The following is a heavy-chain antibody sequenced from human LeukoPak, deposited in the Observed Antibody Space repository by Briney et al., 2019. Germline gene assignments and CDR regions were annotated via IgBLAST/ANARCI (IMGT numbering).Heavy chain of an antibody. D-gene: IGHD6-13*01. Sequence: TPSQTLSLTCTVSGGSISSGSNYWSWLRQPAGKGLEWIGRIYTSGSTNYHPSLKSRVTISVDTSKNQFSLKLSSVTAADTAVYYCARVKHSSRSYYYYYMDVWGKGTTVTVSS. V-gene: IGHV4-61*02. CDR1: GGSISSGSNY. J-gene: IGHJ6*03. CDR2: IYTSGST. CDR3: ARVKHSSRSYYYYYMDV.